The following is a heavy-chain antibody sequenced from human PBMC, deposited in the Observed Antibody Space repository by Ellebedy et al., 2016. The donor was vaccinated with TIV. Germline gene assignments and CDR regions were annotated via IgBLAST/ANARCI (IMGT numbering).Heavy chain of an antibody. D-gene: IGHD2-2*01. CDR3: TREPYCGSTNCYQGAFDV. Sequence: SETLSLTXTVSSGSILGYYWSWIRQPAGKGLEWIGRIYTTGSTNYNPSLKSRVTMSVDTSKNHFSLKLSSVTAADTAVYYCTREPYCGSTNCYQGAFDVWGQGTMVTVSS. CDR2: IYTTGST. J-gene: IGHJ3*01. CDR1: SGSILGYY. V-gene: IGHV4-4*07.